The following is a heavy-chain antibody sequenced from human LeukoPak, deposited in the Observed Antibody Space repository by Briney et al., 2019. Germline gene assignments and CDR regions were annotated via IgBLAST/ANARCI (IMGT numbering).Heavy chain of an antibody. V-gene: IGHV4-4*09. D-gene: IGHD3-22*01. CDR2: IYTSGST. Sequence: SETLSLTCTVSGGSISSYYWSWIRQPPGKGLEWIGYIYTSGSTNYNPSLKSRVTISVDTSKNQFSLKLSSVTAADTAVYYCASTITTIIGFDYWGQGTLVTVSS. CDR3: ASTITTIIGFDY. J-gene: IGHJ4*02. CDR1: GGSISSYY.